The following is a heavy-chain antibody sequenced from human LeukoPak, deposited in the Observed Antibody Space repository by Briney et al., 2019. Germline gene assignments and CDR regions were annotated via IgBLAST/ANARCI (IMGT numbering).Heavy chain of an antibody. CDR1: GGSISSSSYY. CDR2: IYYSGST. D-gene: IGHD3-9*01. J-gene: IGHJ4*02. Sequence: PSETLSLTCTVSGGSISSSSYYWGWIRQPPGKGLEWIGSIYYSGSTYYNPSLKSRVTISVDTSKNQFSLKLSSVTAADTAVYYCARASMNTYYDILTGSAHFDYWGQGTLVTVSS. V-gene: IGHV4-39*01. CDR3: ARASMNTYYDILTGSAHFDY.